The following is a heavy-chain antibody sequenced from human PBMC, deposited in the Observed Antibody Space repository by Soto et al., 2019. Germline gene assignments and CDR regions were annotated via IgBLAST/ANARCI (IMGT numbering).Heavy chain of an antibody. J-gene: IGHJ5*02. CDR3: TRRGRQAANWFDP. CDR2: LIPMSGRP. V-gene: IGHV1-69*06. Sequence: QVQLVQSGAEVKTPGSSVKVSCKASGGTFNSYSIDWVLQAPGQGFEWMGGLIPMSGRPNYAQRFQGRVTFSADKATNTVYVEVNSLTHEDTAVYYCTRRGRQAANWFDPWGQGTLVTVSS. CDR1: GGTFNSYS.